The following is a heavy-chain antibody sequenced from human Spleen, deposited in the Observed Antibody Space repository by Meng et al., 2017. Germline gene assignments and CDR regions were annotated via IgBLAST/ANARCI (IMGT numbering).Heavy chain of an antibody. CDR2: INHSGST. J-gene: IGHJ6*02. CDR1: GGSISSSSYY. D-gene: IGHD3-10*01. CDR3: ARVGIGIRGVIISYYYYGMDV. Sequence: SETLSLTCTVSGGSISSSSYYWGWIRQPPGKGREWIGEINHSGSTNYNPSLKSRVTISVDTSKNQFSLKLSSVTAADTAVYYCARVGIGIRGVIISYYYYGMDVWGQGTTVTVSS. V-gene: IGHV4-39*07.